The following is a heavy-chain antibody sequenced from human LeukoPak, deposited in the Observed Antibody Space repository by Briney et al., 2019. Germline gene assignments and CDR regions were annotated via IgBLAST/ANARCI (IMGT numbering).Heavy chain of an antibody. D-gene: IGHD2-2*01. CDR1: GFTFSSYS. J-gene: IGHJ5*02. V-gene: IGHV3-48*01. Sequence: PGGSLRLSCAASGFTFSSYSMNWVRQAPGKGLEWVSYISRSSSSIYYADSVKGRFTISRDNDRNSMYLQMNSLRAEDTAVYYCAREKDIVVVATPRPSWFDPWGQGTLVTVSS. CDR3: AREKDIVVVATPRPSWFDP. CDR2: ISRSSSSI.